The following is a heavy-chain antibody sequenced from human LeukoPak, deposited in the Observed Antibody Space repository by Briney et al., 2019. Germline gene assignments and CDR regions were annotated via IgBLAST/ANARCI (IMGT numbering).Heavy chain of an antibody. D-gene: IGHD6-6*01. Sequence: SETLSLTCTVSGGSISSYYWSWIRQPPGKGLEWIGYTYYSGSTNYNPSLKSRVTISVDTSKNQFSLQLNSVTPDDTAVYYCARGTWGVAYSTSYYYYYYMDVWGKGTTVTVSS. CDR2: TYYSGST. V-gene: IGHV4-59*12. CDR1: GGSISSYY. J-gene: IGHJ6*03. CDR3: ARGTWGVAYSTSYYYYYYMDV.